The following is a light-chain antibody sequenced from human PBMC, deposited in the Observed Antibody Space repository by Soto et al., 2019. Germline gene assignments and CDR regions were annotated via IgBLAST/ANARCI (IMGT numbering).Light chain of an antibody. CDR1: QRVSTY. Sequence: DIQMTQSPSSLSASVGDRVTITCRASQRVSTYLNWYQQRPGKAPKLLIYAASTLQSGVPSTFSGSASGTDFTLTISSLQPEDFATYYCQQSYNTPRTFGQGTKVDIK. CDR2: AAS. J-gene: IGKJ1*01. CDR3: QQSYNTPRT. V-gene: IGKV1-39*01.